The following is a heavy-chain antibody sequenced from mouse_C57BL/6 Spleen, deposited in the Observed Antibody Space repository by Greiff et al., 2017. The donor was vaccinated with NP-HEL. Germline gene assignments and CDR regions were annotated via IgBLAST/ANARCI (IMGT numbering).Heavy chain of an antibody. V-gene: IGHV1-15*01. Sequence: VQLQQSGAELVRPGASVTLSCKASGYTFTDYEMHWVKQTPVHGLEWIGAIDPETGGTAYNQKFKGKAILTADKSSSTAYMELRSLTSEDSAVYYCTSWGFDDWGQGTTLTASS. CDR3: TSWGFDD. CDR2: IDPETGGT. J-gene: IGHJ2*01. CDR1: GYTFTDYE.